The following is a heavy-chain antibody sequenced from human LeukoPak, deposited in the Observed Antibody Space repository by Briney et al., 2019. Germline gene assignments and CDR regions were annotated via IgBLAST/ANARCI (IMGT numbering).Heavy chain of an antibody. D-gene: IGHD5-12*01. CDR1: GGSISSYY. J-gene: IGHJ4*02. CDR3: ARGGFPFDY. V-gene: IGHV4-59*08. CDR2: IYYSGST. Sequence: SETLSLTCTVSGGSISSYYWSWIRQPPGKGLEWIGYIYYSGSTNYNPSLKSRVTISVDTSKNQFSLKLSSVTAADTAVYYCARGGFPFDYWGQGTLVTVSS.